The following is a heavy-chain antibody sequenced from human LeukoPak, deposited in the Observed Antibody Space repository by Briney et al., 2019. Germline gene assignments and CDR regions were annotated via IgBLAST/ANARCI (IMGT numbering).Heavy chain of an antibody. CDR1: GFTFSSYS. CDR2: ISSSSSTI. CDR3: ARERRDYYYGSGSYFRYFDY. V-gene: IGHV3-48*04. J-gene: IGHJ4*02. D-gene: IGHD3-10*01. Sequence: GGSLRLSCAASGFTFSSYSMNWVRQAPGKGLEWVSYISSSSSTIYYADSVKGRFTISRDNAKNSLYLQMNSLRAEDTAVYYCARERRDYYYGSGSYFRYFDYWGQGTLVTVSS.